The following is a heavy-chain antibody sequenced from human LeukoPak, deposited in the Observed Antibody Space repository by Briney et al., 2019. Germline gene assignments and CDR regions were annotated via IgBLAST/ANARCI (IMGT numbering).Heavy chain of an antibody. Sequence: PSETLSLTCTVSGGSISSYYWSWIRQPPGKGLEWIGYIYYSGSTNYNPSLKSRVTISVDTSKNQFSLKLSSVTAADTAVYYCARRPYYDYVWGSYRYSPIDYWGQGTLVTVSS. D-gene: IGHD3-16*02. J-gene: IGHJ4*02. CDR2: IYYSGST. CDR3: ARRPYYDYVWGSYRYSPIDY. CDR1: GGSISSYY. V-gene: IGHV4-59*12.